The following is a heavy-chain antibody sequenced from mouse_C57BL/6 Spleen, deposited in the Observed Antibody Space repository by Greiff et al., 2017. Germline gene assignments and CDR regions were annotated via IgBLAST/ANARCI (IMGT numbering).Heavy chain of an antibody. V-gene: IGHV5-15*01. CDR3: ARLGYDYGGAMDY. Sequence: EVQVVESGGGLVQPGGSLKLSCAASGFTFSDYGMAWVRQAPRKGPEWVAFISNLAYSIYYADTVTGRFTLSRENAKNTLYLERSSLRSEDTAMYYCARLGYDYGGAMDYWGQGTSVTVSS. J-gene: IGHJ4*01. D-gene: IGHD2-4*01. CDR2: ISNLAYSI. CDR1: GFTFSDYG.